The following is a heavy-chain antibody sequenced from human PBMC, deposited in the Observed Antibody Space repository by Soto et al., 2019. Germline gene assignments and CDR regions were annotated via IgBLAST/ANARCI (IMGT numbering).Heavy chain of an antibody. D-gene: IGHD2-21*01. CDR3: ARLGAYYQSLDP. CDR1: GGSISSSSYY. V-gene: IGHV4-39*01. J-gene: IGHJ5*02. Sequence: PSETLSLTCTVSGGSISSSSYYWGWIRQPPGKGLEWIGSIFYSGSTYYNPPLKSRVTISVDTSKNQFSLKLSSVTAADTAVYYCARLGAYYQSLDPWGPGTQVTVSS. CDR2: IFYSGST.